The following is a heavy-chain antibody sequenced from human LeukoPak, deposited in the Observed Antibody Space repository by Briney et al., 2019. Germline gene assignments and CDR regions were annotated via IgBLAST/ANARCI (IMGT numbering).Heavy chain of an antibody. V-gene: IGHV3-23*01. Sequence: PGGSLRLSCAASGFTFSSCAMSWVRQAPGKRLELVSAISGDGVNTYYADSVKGRFTISRDNSKNTLYLQMDSLRAEDTAVYYCARDPVGANDFDYWGQGTLVTVSS. D-gene: IGHD1-26*01. CDR3: ARDPVGANDFDY. CDR1: GFTFSSCA. CDR2: ISGDGVNT. J-gene: IGHJ4*02.